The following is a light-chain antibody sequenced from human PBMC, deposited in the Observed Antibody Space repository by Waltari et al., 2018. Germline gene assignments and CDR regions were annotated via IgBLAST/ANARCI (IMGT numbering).Light chain of an antibody. CDR3: QRYGSSPLT. V-gene: IGKV3-20*01. CDR1: QSVSSSY. Sequence: DIVLTQSPGTLSLSPGERATLSCRASQSVSSSYLAWYQQKPGQAPRLLIYGASSRATGIPDRFNGSGSGTDFSLTISRLEPEDFAVYYCQRYGSSPLTFGGGTKVEIK. J-gene: IGKJ4*01. CDR2: GAS.